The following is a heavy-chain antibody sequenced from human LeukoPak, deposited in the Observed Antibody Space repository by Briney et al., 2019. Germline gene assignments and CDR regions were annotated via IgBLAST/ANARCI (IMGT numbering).Heavy chain of an antibody. Sequence: SGGSLRLSCEASGFTFSSHCMSWVRQAPGKGLEWVANIKQDGSEKYYVDSVKGRFTISRDNAKNSLYLQMSILRAADTAVYYCARVRIAVAVSAFDIWGQGTMATVSS. CDR3: ARVRIAVAVSAFDI. J-gene: IGHJ3*02. D-gene: IGHD6-19*01. V-gene: IGHV3-7*01. CDR2: IKQDGSEK. CDR1: GFTFSSHC.